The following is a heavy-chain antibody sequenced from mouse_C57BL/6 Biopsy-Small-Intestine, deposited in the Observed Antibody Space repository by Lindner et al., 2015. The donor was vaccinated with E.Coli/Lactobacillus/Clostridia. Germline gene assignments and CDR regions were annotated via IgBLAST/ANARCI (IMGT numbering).Heavy chain of an antibody. Sequence: VQLQESGGGLVKPGGSRKLSCAASGFTFSDYGMHWVRQAPEKGLEWVAYINSVSSTIYYADTLRGRFTISRDNAKNTLFLQMTSLRSEDTAMYYCARPHYYAMDYWGQGTSVTVSS. V-gene: IGHV5-17*01. CDR3: ARPHYYAMDY. CDR1: GFTFSDYG. CDR2: INSVSSTI. J-gene: IGHJ4*01.